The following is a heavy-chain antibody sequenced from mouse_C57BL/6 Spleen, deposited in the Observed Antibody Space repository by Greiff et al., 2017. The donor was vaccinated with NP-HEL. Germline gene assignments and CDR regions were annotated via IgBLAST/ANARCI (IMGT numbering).Heavy chain of an antibody. J-gene: IGHJ2*01. D-gene: IGHD1-1*01. CDR2: IYPGDGDT. V-gene: IGHV1-82*01. CDR3: ARRTTVVANYFDY. Sequence: QVQLQQSGPELVKPGASVKISCKASGYAFSSSWMNWVKQRPGKGLEWIGRIYPGDGDTNYNGKFKGKATLTADKSSSTAYMQLSSLTSEDSAVYCCARRTTVVANYFDYWGQGTTLTVSS. CDR1: GYAFSSSW.